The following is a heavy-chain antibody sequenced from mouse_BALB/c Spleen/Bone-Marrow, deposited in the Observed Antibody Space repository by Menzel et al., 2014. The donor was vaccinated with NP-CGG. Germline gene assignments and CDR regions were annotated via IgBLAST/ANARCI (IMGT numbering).Heavy chain of an antibody. CDR3: ARDSSDYLAWFAY. D-gene: IGHD3-2*01. CDR1: GYTFSGYW. CDR2: ILPGSDST. Sequence: VQRVESGAELMKPGASVKISCKATGYTFSGYWIEWVKQRPGHGLEWIGEILPGSDSTNYNENFKGKATFTADTSSNTAYMQLNSLTSEDSAVYFCARDSSDYLAWFAYWGQGTLVTVSA. J-gene: IGHJ3*01. V-gene: IGHV1-9*01.